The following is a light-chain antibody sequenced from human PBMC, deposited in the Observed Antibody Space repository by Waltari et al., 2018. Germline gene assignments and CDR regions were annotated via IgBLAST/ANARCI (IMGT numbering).Light chain of an antibody. J-gene: IGLJ1*01. Sequence: QSALTQPASVSGSPGQSIAISCTGTSSDLGSYNYVSWYQQHPGKAPKLMIYEFSNRPSGVPHRFSGSKSGNTASLTISGLQAEDEADYYCSSCTTSNTVVFGTGTKVTVL. CDR3: SSCTTSNTVV. CDR1: SSDLGSYNY. V-gene: IGLV2-14*01. CDR2: EFS.